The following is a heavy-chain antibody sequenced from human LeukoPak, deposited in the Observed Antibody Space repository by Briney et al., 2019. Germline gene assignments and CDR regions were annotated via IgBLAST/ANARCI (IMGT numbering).Heavy chain of an antibody. CDR2: IYYSGST. J-gene: IGHJ4*02. Sequence: SETLSLTCTVSGGSISSYYWSWIRQPPGKGLEWIGYIYYSGSTNYNPSLKSRVTISVDTSKNQFSLKLSSVTAADTAVYYCARVFTRTAFDCWGQGTLVTVSS. V-gene: IGHV4-59*01. D-gene: IGHD3-16*01. CDR1: GGSISSYY. CDR3: ARVFTRTAFDC.